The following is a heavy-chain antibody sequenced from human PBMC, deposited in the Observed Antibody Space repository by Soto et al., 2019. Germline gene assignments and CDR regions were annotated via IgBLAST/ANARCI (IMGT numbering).Heavy chain of an antibody. CDR3: ASLRITGTTAIDY. V-gene: IGHV1-46*01. CDR1: GYTFTSYY. CDR2: INPSGGST. J-gene: IGHJ4*02. D-gene: IGHD1-20*01. Sequence: ASVKVSCKASGYTFTSYYMHWVRQAPGQGLEWMGIINPSGGSTSYAQKFQGRVTMTRDTSTSTVYMELSSLRSEDTAVYYCASLRITGTTAIDYWGQGTLVTVS.